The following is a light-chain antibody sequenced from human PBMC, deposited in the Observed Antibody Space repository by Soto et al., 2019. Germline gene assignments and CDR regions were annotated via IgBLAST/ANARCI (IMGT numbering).Light chain of an antibody. CDR1: QAMSTY. J-gene: IGKJ4*01. V-gene: IGKV1-9*01. CDR3: QQLNGYQLA. CDR2: SAS. Sequence: DIQLTQSPSFLSAFVGDTVTITCRASQAMSTYLAWYQQKPGKVPKLLLRSASTLQSGVPPRFSVGGSGTEFTLTISTLQPDDSGIYYCQQLNGYQLAFGGGTNVEIK.